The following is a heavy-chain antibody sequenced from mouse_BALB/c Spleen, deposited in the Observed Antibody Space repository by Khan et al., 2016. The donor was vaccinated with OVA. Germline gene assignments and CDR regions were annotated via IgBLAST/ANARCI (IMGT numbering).Heavy chain of an antibody. CDR1: GYSITSEYA. J-gene: IGHJ3*01. Sequence: EVQLQESGPGLVKPSQSLSLTCTVTGYSITSEYAWNWIRQFPGNKLEWMGYINYSGNTRFNPSLKSRTSITRDTSKNQFFLQLNSVTTEDTATYYCARKDSYYYDPIPYWGQGTLVTVSA. CDR3: ARKDSYYYDPIPY. CDR2: INYSGNT. D-gene: IGHD2-4*01. V-gene: IGHV3-2*02.